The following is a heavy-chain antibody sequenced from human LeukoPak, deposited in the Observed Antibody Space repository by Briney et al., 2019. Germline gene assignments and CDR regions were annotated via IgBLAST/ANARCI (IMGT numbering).Heavy chain of an antibody. J-gene: IGHJ4*02. Sequence: GGSLRLSCAASGFTFSSYEMNWVRQAPGKGLEWVSYISSSGSTIYYADSVKGRFTISRDNAKNSLYLQMNSLRAEDTAVYYCARDRSFYGDPVQNWGQGTLVTVSS. CDR2: ISSSGSTI. D-gene: IGHD4-17*01. CDR1: GFTFSSYE. V-gene: IGHV3-48*03. CDR3: ARDRSFYGDPVQN.